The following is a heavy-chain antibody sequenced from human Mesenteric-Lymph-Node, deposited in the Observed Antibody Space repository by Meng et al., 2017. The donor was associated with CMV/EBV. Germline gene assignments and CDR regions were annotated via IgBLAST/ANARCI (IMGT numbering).Heavy chain of an antibody. CDR1: GSSFSSYG. D-gene: IGHD3-22*01. CDR3: ARVPPYYYDNSGYFPNDY. V-gene: IGHV1-18*01. Sequence: GSSFSSYGFSWVRQAPGQGLEWMGWISGYNGNTNYAQNFQGRVTMTTDTSTSTAYMDLRSLRSDDTAVYYCARVPPYYYDNSGYFPNDYWGQGTLVTVSS. CDR2: ISGYNGNT. J-gene: IGHJ4*02.